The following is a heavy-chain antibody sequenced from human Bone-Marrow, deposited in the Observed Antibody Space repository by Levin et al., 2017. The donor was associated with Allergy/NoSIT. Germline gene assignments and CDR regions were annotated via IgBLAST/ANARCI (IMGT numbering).Heavy chain of an antibody. CDR3: ARRAVIKGTSLDI. CDR1: GYDFTNHF. CDR2: IDPSDSYT. D-gene: IGHD2-21*01. V-gene: IGHV5-10-1*01. Sequence: NHGESLKISCKGSGYDFTNHFINWVRQMPGKGLEWMGRIDPSDSYTDYNPSFRGYVIISSDTSISTAYLQLSSLTASDTAMYYCARRAVIKGTSLDIWGPGTMVTVSS. J-gene: IGHJ3*02.